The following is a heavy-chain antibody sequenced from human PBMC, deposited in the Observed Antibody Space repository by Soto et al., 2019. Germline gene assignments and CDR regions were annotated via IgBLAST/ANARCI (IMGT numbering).Heavy chain of an antibody. D-gene: IGHD2-2*01. CDR3: ARVPDR. V-gene: IGHV4-30-2*01. CDR1: GGSISSGGYS. Sequence: PSETLSLTCAVSGGSISSGGYSWRWIRQPPGKGLEWIGYIYHSGRTYYNPSLKSRVTISVDRSKNQFSLNLCSVTAADTAVYYCARVPDRWGQGTLVTVSS. CDR2: IYHSGRT. J-gene: IGHJ5*02.